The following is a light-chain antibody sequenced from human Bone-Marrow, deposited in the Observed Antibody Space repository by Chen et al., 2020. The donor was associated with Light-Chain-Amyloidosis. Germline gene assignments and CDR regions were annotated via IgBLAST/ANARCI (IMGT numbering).Light chain of an antibody. Sequence: DIQMTQSPSTLSASVGDRVTITCRASQSISSWLAWYQQKPGKAPKLLIYKTSTLEPGVPSRFSGSGSGTEFTLTISSLQPDDFATYYCQQYKISSITFGQGTRLEIK. CDR2: KTS. V-gene: IGKV1-5*03. CDR1: QSISSW. CDR3: QQYKISSIT. J-gene: IGKJ5*01.